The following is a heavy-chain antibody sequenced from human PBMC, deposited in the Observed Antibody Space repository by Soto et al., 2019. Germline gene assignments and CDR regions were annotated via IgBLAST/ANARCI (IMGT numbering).Heavy chain of an antibody. V-gene: IGHV1-2*02. D-gene: IGHD5-18*01. CDR2: INPNSGGT. CDR3: ARLRIQLWTFDY. Sequence: GASVKVSCKASGYTFTGYYMHWVRQAPGQGLEWMGWINPNSGGTNYAQTFQGQVTISADKSISTTYLQWSSLKASDTAMYYCARLRIQLWTFDYWGQGTLVTVSS. CDR1: GYTFTGYY. J-gene: IGHJ4*02.